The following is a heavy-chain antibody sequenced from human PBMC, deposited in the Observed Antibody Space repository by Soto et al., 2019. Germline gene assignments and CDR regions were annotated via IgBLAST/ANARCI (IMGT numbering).Heavy chain of an antibody. CDR2: INHSGST. V-gene: IGHV4-34*01. J-gene: IGHJ2*01. CDR3: ARGRGDGYNQHWYFDL. Sequence: QVHLQQWGAGLLKPSETLSLTCAVYGGSFSGYYWSWIRQPPGKGLEWIGEINHSGSTNYNPSLKSRVSISVGTSNNLFSLKLSSVTAADTAVYYCARGRGDGYNQHWYFDLWGRGTLVTVSS. D-gene: IGHD3-10*01. CDR1: GGSFSGYY.